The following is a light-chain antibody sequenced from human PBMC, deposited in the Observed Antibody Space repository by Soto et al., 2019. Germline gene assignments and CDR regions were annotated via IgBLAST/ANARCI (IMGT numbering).Light chain of an antibody. CDR2: DAS. CDR1: QSLTSS. V-gene: IGKV3-20*01. Sequence: EIVMTQTPATLCVSPGERATLSCRASQSLTSSLAWYQQKPGQAPRLLIFDASTRAAGVPARFSGSGSGTDFTLTISRLEPEDFAVYYCQQYGSSTYTFGQGTKVDIK. J-gene: IGKJ2*01. CDR3: QQYGSSTYT.